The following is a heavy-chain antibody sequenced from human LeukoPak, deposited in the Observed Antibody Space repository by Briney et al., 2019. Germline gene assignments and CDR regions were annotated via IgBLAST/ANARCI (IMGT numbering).Heavy chain of an antibody. CDR3: ARGLDCGGDCYSGGYWFDP. J-gene: IGHJ5*02. D-gene: IGHD2-21*02. CDR1: GGSISSGDYY. Sequence: PSETLSLTCTVSGGSISSGDYYWSWIRQPPGKGLEWIGYIYYSGSTYYNPSLKSRVTISVDTSKNQFSLNLSSVTAADTAVYYCARGLDCGGDCYSGGYWFDPWGQGTLVTVSS. CDR2: IYYSGST. V-gene: IGHV4-30-4*01.